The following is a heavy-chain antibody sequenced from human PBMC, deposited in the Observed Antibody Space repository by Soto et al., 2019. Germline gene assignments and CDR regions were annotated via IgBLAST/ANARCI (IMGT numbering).Heavy chain of an antibody. Sequence: EVRLVESGGGLVQPGGSLRLSCAASGFIVSGIFMTWVRQVPGKGPEWGSTISSDDKTYYADSVRGRFTISRDISKNTLFLQMNTLRAEDTAVYHCARDIFGGSYDFWHGGQGTLVTVSS. D-gene: IGHD3-3*01. CDR2: ISSDDKT. J-gene: IGHJ4*02. CDR3: ARDIFGGSYDFWH. V-gene: IGHV3-66*01. CDR1: GFIVSGIF.